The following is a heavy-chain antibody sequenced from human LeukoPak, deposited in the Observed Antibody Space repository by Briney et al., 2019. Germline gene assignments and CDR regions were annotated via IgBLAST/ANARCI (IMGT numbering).Heavy chain of an antibody. CDR2: ISSSSSYI. Sequence: PGGPLRLSCAASGFTFSSYSMNWVRQAPGKGLEWVSSISSSSSYIYYADSVKGRFTISRDNAKNSLYLQMNRLRAEDTAVYYCARGDGITGPIDYWGQGTLVTVSS. J-gene: IGHJ4*02. CDR1: GFTFSSYS. CDR3: ARGDGITGPIDY. D-gene: IGHD1-20*01. V-gene: IGHV3-21*01.